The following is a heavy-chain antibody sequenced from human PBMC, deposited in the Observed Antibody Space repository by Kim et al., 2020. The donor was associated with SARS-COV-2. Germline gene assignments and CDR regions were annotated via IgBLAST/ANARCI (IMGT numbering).Heavy chain of an antibody. CDR2: IYYSGST. J-gene: IGHJ6*01. Sequence: SETLSLTCTVSGGSISSSSYYWGWIRQPPGKGLEWIGSIYYSGSTYYNPSLKSRVTISVDTSKNQFSLKLSSVTAADTAVYYCARLSWFGEDYYYYYGM. V-gene: IGHV4-39*01. CDR1: GGSISSSSYY. CDR3: ARLSWFGEDYYYYYGM. D-gene: IGHD3-10*01.